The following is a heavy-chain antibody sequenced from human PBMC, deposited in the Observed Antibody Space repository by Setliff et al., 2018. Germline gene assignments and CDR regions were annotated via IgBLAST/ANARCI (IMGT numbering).Heavy chain of an antibody. D-gene: IGHD2-2*01. CDR2: ISAY. V-gene: IGHV1-18*01. Sequence: GASVKVSCKASGGTFSSYGISWLRQAPGQGLEWMGWISAYAQKFQGRVTMTTDTSTSTAYMELRSLRSDDTAVYYCARGPLDFVVVPAAAKFDYWGQGTLVTVSS. J-gene: IGHJ4*02. CDR1: GGTFSSYG. CDR3: ARGPLDFVVVPAAAKFDY.